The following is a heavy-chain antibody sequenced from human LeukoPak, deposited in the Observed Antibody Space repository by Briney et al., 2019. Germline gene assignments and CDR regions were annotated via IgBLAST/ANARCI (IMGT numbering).Heavy chain of an antibody. CDR2: INHSGST. D-gene: IGHD4-17*01. Sequence: PETLSLTCAVYGGSFSGYYWSWIRQPPGKGLEWIGEINHSGSTNYNPSLKSRVTISVDTSKNQFSLKLSSVTAADTAVYYCARGRTTTPHWFDPWGQGSLVTVSS. CDR3: ARGRTTTPHWFDP. V-gene: IGHV4-34*01. CDR1: GGSFSGYY. J-gene: IGHJ5*02.